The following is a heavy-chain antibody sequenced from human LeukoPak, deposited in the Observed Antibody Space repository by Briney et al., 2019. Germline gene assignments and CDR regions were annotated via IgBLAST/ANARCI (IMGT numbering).Heavy chain of an antibody. CDR3: TRDTGTTGEVKFDP. J-gene: IGHJ5*02. V-gene: IGHV4-4*07. CDR1: GNSFGDYY. D-gene: IGHD4-17*01. CDR2: IYTSGST. Sequence: SETLSLTCTVSGNSFGDYYWSWIRQPAGKGLEWIGRIYTSGSTTYNPSLKSRVTMSVDTSKSQFSLNLMSVTAADTAVYYCTRDTGTTGEVKFDPWGQGALVTVSS.